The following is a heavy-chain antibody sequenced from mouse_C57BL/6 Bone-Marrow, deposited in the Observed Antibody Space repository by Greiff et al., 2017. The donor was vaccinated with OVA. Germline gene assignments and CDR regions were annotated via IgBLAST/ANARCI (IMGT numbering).Heavy chain of an antibody. Sequence: LVKPGASVKISCKASGYTFTDYYINWVKQRPGQGLEWIGWIFPGSGSTYYNEKFKGKATLTVDKSSSTAYMLLSSLTSEDSAVYFCARCSYGSSLLAMDYWGQGTSVTVSS. CDR1: GYTFTDYY. CDR3: ARCSYGSSLLAMDY. V-gene: IGHV1-75*01. J-gene: IGHJ4*01. D-gene: IGHD1-1*01. CDR2: IFPGSGST.